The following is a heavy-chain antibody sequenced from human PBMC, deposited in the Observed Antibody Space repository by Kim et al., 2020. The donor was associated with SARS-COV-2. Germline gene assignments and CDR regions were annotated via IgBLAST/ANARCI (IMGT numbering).Heavy chain of an antibody. CDR3: ARDHFTMVRGVTGY. CDR1: GYTFTSYA. J-gene: IGHJ4*02. V-gene: IGHV1-3*01. Sequence: ASVKVSCKASGYTFTSYAMHWVRQAPGQRLEWMGWINAGNGNTKYSQKFQGRVTITRDTSASTAYMELSSLRSEDTAVYYCARDHFTMVRGVTGYWGQGTLVTVSS. CDR2: INAGNGNT. D-gene: IGHD3-10*01.